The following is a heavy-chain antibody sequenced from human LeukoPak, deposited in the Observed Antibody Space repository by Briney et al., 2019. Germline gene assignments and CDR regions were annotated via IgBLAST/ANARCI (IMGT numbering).Heavy chain of an antibody. CDR3: HRDYYDSSGYYYFDY. Sequence: ASVKVSCKASGYTFTSYAMNWVRQAPGQGLEWMGWINTNTGNPTYAQGFTGRFVFSLDTSVSTAYPQISSLKAEDTAVYYCHRDYYDSSGYYYFDYWGQGTLVTVSS. J-gene: IGHJ4*02. CDR2: INTNTGNP. V-gene: IGHV7-4-1*02. D-gene: IGHD3-22*01. CDR1: GYTFTSYA.